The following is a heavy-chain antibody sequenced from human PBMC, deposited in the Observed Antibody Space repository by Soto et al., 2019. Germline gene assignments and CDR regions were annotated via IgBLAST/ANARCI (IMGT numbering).Heavy chain of an antibody. J-gene: IGHJ6*02. CDR1: GYTFTSYA. D-gene: IGHD2-8*01. V-gene: IGHV1-3*01. CDR2: INAINGNT. CDR3: ASSVPLMVYARPYYYGMDV. Sequence: GASVKVSCTACGYTFTSYAMHWVRQAPGQRLEWMGGINAINGNTKCAQKFQGRVTITADESTSTAYMELSSLRSEDTAVYYCASSVPLMVYARPYYYGMDVWGQGTTVTVSS.